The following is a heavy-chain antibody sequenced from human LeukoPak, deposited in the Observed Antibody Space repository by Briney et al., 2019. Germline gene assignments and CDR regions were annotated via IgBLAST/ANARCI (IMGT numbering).Heavy chain of an antibody. CDR2: IREGGSNK. J-gene: IGHJ4*02. CDR1: GFTFSSYG. CDR3: AKTHYYPQSLQGGEPYYFDY. Sequence: GGSVRLSCAASGFTFSSYGMHWVSQAPGKGLEWVAFIREGGSNKYDADSVKGRFTISRDKCKNTLYLKMNSLRAEDTGVYYCAKTHYYPQSLQGGEPYYFDYWGQGTLVTVAS. D-gene: IGHD3-22*01. V-gene: IGHV3-30*02.